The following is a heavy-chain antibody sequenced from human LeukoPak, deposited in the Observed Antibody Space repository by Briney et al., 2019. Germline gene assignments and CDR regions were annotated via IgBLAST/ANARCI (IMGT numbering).Heavy chain of an antibody. J-gene: IGHJ4*02. Sequence: GGSLRLSCVASGFTFTNYAMTWVRQAPGEGLQWVSSIFGSSGSTYYADSVKGRVTIPRDNSKNMVYLQMNGLRAEDTAVYYCAKDRTYHSDFSAYYFSPPLQHYWGQGTLVTVSS. CDR2: IFGSSGST. D-gene: IGHD3-22*01. CDR1: GFTFTNYA. CDR3: AKDRTYHSDFSAYYFSPPLQHY. V-gene: IGHV3-23*01.